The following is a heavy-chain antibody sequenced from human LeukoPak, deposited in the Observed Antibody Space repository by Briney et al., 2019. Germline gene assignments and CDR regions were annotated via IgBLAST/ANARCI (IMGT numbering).Heavy chain of an antibody. Sequence: GGSLRLSCAACGFTFSNYFMHWARQAPGKGLEWVADIANDGSHTFYVESVKGRFTISRDNSKNTLYLQMNSLRVEDTAVYFCARERQDTIIHSGAFDIWGQGTMLTVSS. J-gene: IGHJ3*02. CDR2: IANDGSHT. D-gene: IGHD5-12*01. CDR1: GFTFSNYF. CDR3: ARERQDTIIHSGAFDI. V-gene: IGHV3-30-3*01.